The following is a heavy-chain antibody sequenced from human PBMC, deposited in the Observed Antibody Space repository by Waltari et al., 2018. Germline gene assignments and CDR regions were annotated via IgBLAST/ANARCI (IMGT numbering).Heavy chain of an antibody. V-gene: IGHV4-34*01. CDR1: GGSFSGYY. CDR3: AKEQLVDNAFDI. J-gene: IGHJ3*02. D-gene: IGHD6-6*01. CDR2: INHSGST. Sequence: QVQLQQWGAGLLKPSETLSLTCAVYGGSFSGYYWSWTRQPPGKGLEWIGEINHSGSTNYNPSLKSRVTISVDTSKNQFSLKLSSVTAADTAVYYCAKEQLVDNAFDIWGQGTMVTVSS.